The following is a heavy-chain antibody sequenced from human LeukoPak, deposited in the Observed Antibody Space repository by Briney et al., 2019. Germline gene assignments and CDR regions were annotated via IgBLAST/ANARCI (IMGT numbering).Heavy chain of an antibody. CDR3: ANLPAYYYDSSGYY. CDR1: GFTFSSYG. CDR2: IRYDGSNK. Sequence: GGSLRLSCAASGFTFSSYGMHWVRQAPGKGLEWVAFIRYDGSNKYYADSVKGRFTISRDNSKNTLYLQMNSLRAEDTAVYYCANLPAYYYDSSGYYSGQGTLVTVSS. V-gene: IGHV3-30*02. J-gene: IGHJ4*02. D-gene: IGHD3-22*01.